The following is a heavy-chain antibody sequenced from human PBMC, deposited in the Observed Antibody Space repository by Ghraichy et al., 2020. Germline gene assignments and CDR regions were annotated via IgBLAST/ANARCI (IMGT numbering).Heavy chain of an antibody. CDR3: ARSGRPHSLHDY. CDR2: IYYSGST. CDR1: GGSISSGGYY. D-gene: IGHD1-26*01. Sequence: TLSLTCTVSGGSISSGGYYWSWIRQHPGKGLEWIGYIYYSGSTYYNPSLKSRVTISVDTSKNQFSLKLSSVTAADTAVYYCARSGRPHSLHDYWGQGTLVTVSS. V-gene: IGHV4-31*03. J-gene: IGHJ4*02.